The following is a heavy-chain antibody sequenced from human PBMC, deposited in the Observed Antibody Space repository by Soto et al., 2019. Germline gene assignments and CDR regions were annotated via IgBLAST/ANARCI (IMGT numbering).Heavy chain of an antibody. Sequence: QVQLVESGGGVVQPGRSLRLSCAASGFTFSSYAMHWVRQAPGKGLEWVAVISYDGSNKYYADSVKGRFTISRDNAKNSLYLQMNSLRAEDTAVYYCARDLWFGDPSPFDYWGQGTLVTVSS. CDR1: GFTFSSYA. CDR2: ISYDGSNK. J-gene: IGHJ4*02. D-gene: IGHD3-10*01. V-gene: IGHV3-30-3*01. CDR3: ARDLWFGDPSPFDY.